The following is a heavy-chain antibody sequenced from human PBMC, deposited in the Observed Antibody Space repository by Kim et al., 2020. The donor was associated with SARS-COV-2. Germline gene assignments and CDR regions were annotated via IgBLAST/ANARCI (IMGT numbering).Heavy chain of an antibody. J-gene: IGHJ6*01. CDR3: ARDQENCSGGSCYFYGM. V-gene: IGHV3-30*04. D-gene: IGHD2-15*01. CDR2: ITYDGSNK. CDR1: GFTFSSYS. Sequence: GGSLRLSCAASGFTFSSYSMHWVRQAPGKGLEWVAIITYDGSNKYYADSVKGRFTISRDNSKNTLYLQMNSLRAEDTALYYCARDQENCSGGSCYFYGM.